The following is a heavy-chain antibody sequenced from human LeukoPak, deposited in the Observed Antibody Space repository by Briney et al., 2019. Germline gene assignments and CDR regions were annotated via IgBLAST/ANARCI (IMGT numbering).Heavy chain of an antibody. CDR2: IYYSGST. J-gene: IGHJ4*02. Sequence: SETLSLTCTVSGGSISNYYWSWIRQPPGKGLEWIGYIYYSGSTNYNPSLKSRVTISVDTSKNQFFLNLRSVTAADTAVYYCSRVSSRRFDYWGQGNLVTVSS. CDR3: SRVSSRRFDY. CDR1: GGSISNYY. V-gene: IGHV4-59*08.